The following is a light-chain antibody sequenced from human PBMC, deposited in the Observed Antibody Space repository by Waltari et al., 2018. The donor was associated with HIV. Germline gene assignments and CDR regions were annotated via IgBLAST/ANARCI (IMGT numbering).Light chain of an antibody. CDR3: QQYYSDPMYT. V-gene: IGKV1-NL1*01. CDR1: EGISNS. J-gene: IGKJ2*01. CDR2: AVS. Sequence: DIQMTQSPSSLSASVGESVTIPCRASEGISNSLAWYQQQPGKAPKLLLYAVSTLESGVPSRFSGSGSGTDYTLTISSLHPEDFATYYCQQYYSDPMYTFGQGTKLEIK.